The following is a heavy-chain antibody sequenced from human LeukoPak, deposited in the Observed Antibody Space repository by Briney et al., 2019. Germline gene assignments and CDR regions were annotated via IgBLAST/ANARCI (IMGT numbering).Heavy chain of an antibody. V-gene: IGHV1-3*01. Sequence: ASVKVSCKASGYTFTSYAMHWVRQAPGQRLEWMGWINAGNTNTKYSQKFQGRVTITRDTSASTAYMELSSLRSEDTAVYYCARDLISFGELKPPGYWGQGTLVTVSS. CDR3: ARDLISFGELKPPGY. CDR1: GYTFTSYA. D-gene: IGHD3-10*01. J-gene: IGHJ4*02. CDR2: INAGNTNT.